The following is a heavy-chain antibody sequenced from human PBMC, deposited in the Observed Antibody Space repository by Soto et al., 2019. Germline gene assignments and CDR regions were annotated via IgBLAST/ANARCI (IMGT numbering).Heavy chain of an antibody. J-gene: IGHJ6*02. D-gene: IGHD6-6*01. V-gene: IGHV3-48*02. CDR1: GFTFSSYS. CDR3: ARKSSSSSGYYYYYGMDV. Sequence: PGGSLRLSCAASGFTFSSYSMNWVRQAPGKGLEWVSYISSSSSTIYYADSVKGRFTISRDNAKNSLYLQMNSLRDEDTAVYYCARKSSSSSGYYYYYGMDVWGQGTTVTVSS. CDR2: ISSSSSTI.